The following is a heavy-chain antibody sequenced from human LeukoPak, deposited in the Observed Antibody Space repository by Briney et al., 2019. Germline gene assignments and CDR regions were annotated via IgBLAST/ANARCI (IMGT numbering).Heavy chain of an antibody. V-gene: IGHV4-38-2*02. D-gene: IGHD3-10*01. CDR1: GYSISSGYY. CDR3: ARDGVYYYGSGSYYNLNWFDP. J-gene: IGHJ5*02. Sequence: SETLSLTCAVSGYSISSGYYWGWIRQPPGKGLEWIGSIYHSGSTYYNPSLKSRATISVDTSKNQFSLKLSSVTAADTAVYYCARDGVYYYGSGSYYNLNWFDPWGQGTLVTVSS. CDR2: IYHSGST.